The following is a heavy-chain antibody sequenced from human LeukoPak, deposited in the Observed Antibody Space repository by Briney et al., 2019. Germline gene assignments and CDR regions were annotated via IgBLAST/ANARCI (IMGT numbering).Heavy chain of an antibody. Sequence: ASLKVSCKASGYTFSSYGISWLRQAPGQGLEWMGWISAYNGNTNYAQKFQGRDTMTTDTSTSTAYMELRSLRSDDTAVYYCARDLPLLFFGEGDVFDIWGQGTMVTVSS. CDR3: ARDLPLLFFGEGDVFDI. CDR2: ISAYNGNT. J-gene: IGHJ3*02. V-gene: IGHV1-18*01. CDR1: GYTFSSYG. D-gene: IGHD3-10*01.